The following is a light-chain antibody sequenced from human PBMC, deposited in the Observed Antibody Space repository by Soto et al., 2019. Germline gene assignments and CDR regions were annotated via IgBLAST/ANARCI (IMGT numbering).Light chain of an antibody. Sequence: EIVLTQSPGTLSLSPGERATLSCRASQIVTSSYLAWYQQKPGQAPRLLIYGASSRPTGIPDRFSGSGSGTDFTLTISRLEPEDFAVYYCQQYGRSPAFGGGTKVEIK. J-gene: IGKJ4*01. CDR2: GAS. V-gene: IGKV3-20*01. CDR3: QQYGRSPA. CDR1: QIVTSSY.